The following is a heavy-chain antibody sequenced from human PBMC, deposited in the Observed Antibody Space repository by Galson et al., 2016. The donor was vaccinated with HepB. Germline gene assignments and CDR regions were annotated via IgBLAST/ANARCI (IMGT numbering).Heavy chain of an antibody. CDR3: SREMTGSYFD. V-gene: IGHV3-7*01. CDR1: GFTFNAHW. CDR2: IRGDGIVS. Sequence: SLRLSCAASGFTFNAHWMNWVRQVPGKGLEWVANIRGDGIVSYYAESVRGRFTTSRDNAKNSLYLQMNGLRVDETAVYYCSREMTGSYFDWGQGTLVTVSS. D-gene: IGHD3-10*01. J-gene: IGHJ4*02.